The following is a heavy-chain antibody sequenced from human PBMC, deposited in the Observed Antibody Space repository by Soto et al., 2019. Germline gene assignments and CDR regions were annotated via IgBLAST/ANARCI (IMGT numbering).Heavy chain of an antibody. V-gene: IGHV3-74*01. CDR1: GFTFSAYW. J-gene: IGHJ4*02. CDR3: TRGPRVSSTGTGAH. CDR2: ISDDGSTT. Sequence: GGSLRFSCEVSGFTFSAYWMHWVRQVPGKGLIWVSRISDDGSTTTYADSVKGRFTISRDNAKNTLYLQMNSLRADDTGLYYCTRGPRVSSTGTGAHWGQGTLVTVS. D-gene: IGHD1-1*01.